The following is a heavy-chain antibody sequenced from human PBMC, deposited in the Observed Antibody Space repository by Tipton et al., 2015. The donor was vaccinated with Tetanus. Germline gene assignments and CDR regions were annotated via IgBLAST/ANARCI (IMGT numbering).Heavy chain of an antibody. J-gene: IGHJ4*02. CDR1: GFIFSSYA. D-gene: IGHD6-25*01. CDR3: ASGSALDY. Sequence: SLRLSCEVSGFIFSSYAMNWVRQAPGKGLEWVASISSTSAYIYYAESLKGRFTISGDNAQNSLSLQMNNLRAEDTAVYYCASGSALDYWGQGTLVTVSS. CDR2: ISSTSAYI. V-gene: IGHV3-21*06.